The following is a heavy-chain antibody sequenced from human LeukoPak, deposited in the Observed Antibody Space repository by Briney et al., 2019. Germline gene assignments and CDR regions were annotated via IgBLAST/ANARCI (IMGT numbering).Heavy chain of an antibody. J-gene: IGHJ4*02. CDR1: GGSISSYS. D-gene: IGHD6-19*01. V-gene: IGHV4-59*08. Sequence: SETLSLTCTVSGGSISSYSWSWIRQPPGKGLEWIGYIYYSGSTNYNPSLKSRVTISVDTSKNQFSLKLSSVTAADTAVYYCARHHYSSGWYDYWGQGTLVTVSS. CDR3: ARHHYSSGWYDY. CDR2: IYYSGST.